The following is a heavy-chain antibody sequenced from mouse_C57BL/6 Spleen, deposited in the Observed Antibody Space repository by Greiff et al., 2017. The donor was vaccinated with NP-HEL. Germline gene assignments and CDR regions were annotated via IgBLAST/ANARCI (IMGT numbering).Heavy chain of an antibody. CDR3: ARSYYYGSFYYYAMDY. Sequence: QVQLQQSGAELVKPGASVKLSCKASGYTFTSYWMHWVKQRPGQGLEWIGMIHPNSGSTNYNEKFKSKATLTVDKSSSTAYMQLSSLTSEDSAVYYCARSYYYGSFYYYAMDYWGQGTSVTVSS. CDR1: GYTFTSYW. V-gene: IGHV1-64*01. D-gene: IGHD1-1*01. J-gene: IGHJ4*01. CDR2: IHPNSGST.